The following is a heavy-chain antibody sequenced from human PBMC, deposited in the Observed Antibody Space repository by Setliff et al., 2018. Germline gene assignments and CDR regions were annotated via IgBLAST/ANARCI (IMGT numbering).Heavy chain of an antibody. V-gene: IGHV3-48*01. J-gene: IGHJ4*02. Sequence: GGSLRLSCTASGFTFRKHALAWVRQAPGKGLQWVSSVSGSGMTRDYTDSVKGRFTISRDNAKNSLYLQMNSLRAEDTAVYYCARVYSGYDPNHYFDYWGQGTLVTVSS. D-gene: IGHD5-12*01. CDR2: VSGSGMTR. CDR3: ARVYSGYDPNHYFDY. CDR1: GFTFRKHA.